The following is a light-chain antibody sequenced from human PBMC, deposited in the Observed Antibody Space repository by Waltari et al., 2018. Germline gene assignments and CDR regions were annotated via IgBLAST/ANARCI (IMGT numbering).Light chain of an antibody. CDR2: GAS. CDR1: QSVRGT. CDR3: RHYVRLPVM. Sequence: EIVLTQSPGILSLPPGETDTLACRASQSVRGTLAWYQQKPGQAPRLLIFGASSRATVILDRSRAGGSGVDFSFTIRRPDSEDFGVYGCRHYVRLPVMFAQGSRVGI. V-gene: IGKV3-20*01. J-gene: IGKJ1*01.